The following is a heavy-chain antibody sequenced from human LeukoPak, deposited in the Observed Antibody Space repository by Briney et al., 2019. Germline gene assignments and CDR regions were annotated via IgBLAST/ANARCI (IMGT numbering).Heavy chain of an antibody. J-gene: IGHJ5*02. Sequence: PSQTLSLTCTVSGGSISSGSYYWSWIRQPAGKGLEWIGRIYTSGSTNYNPSLKSRVTISVDTSKNQFSLELSSVTAADTAVYYRAREISSTSCYTCWFDPWGQGTLVTVSS. CDR3: AREISSTSCYTCWFDP. CDR2: IYTSGST. V-gene: IGHV4-61*02. CDR1: GGSISSGSYY. D-gene: IGHD2-2*02.